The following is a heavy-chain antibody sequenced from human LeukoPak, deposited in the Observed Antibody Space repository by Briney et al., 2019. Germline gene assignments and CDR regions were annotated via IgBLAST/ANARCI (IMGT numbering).Heavy chain of an antibody. Sequence: GGSLRLSCAASGFTFDDYAMHWVRQAPGKGLEWVSGISRNSGSIGYADSVKGRFTISRDNAKNSLYLQMNSLRAEDTALYYCAKANTYYYDSSGYLGAFDIWGQGTMVTVSS. CDR2: ISRNSGSI. CDR3: AKANTYYYDSSGYLGAFDI. V-gene: IGHV3-9*01. J-gene: IGHJ3*02. CDR1: GFTFDDYA. D-gene: IGHD3-22*01.